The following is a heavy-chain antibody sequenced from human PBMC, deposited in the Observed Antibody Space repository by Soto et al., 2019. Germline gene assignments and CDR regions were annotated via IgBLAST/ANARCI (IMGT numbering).Heavy chain of an antibody. Sequence: PGGSLRLSCAASGFTFSSYDMHWVRQATGKGLEWVSAIGTAGDTYYPGSVKGRFTISRENAKNSLYLQMNSLRAGDTAVYYCARGAEKEGALDIWGQGTMVTVSS. D-gene: IGHD6-19*01. V-gene: IGHV3-13*01. J-gene: IGHJ3*02. CDR2: IGTAGDT. CDR1: GFTFSSYD. CDR3: ARGAEKEGALDI.